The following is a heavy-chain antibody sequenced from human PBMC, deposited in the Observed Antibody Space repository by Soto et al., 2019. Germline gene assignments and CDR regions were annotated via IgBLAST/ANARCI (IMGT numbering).Heavy chain of an antibody. V-gene: IGHV4-39*01. CDR1: VGSISSSSYY. CDR2: IYYSGST. J-gene: IGHJ4*02. Sequence: SETLSLTCTVSVGSISSSSYYWGWIRQPPGKGLEWIGSIYYSGSTYYNPSLKSRVTISVDTSKNQFSLKLSSVTAADTAVYYCARGLGEGYTNRPLDFWGQGTLVTVSS. CDR3: ARGLGEGYTNRPLDF. D-gene: IGHD5-12*01.